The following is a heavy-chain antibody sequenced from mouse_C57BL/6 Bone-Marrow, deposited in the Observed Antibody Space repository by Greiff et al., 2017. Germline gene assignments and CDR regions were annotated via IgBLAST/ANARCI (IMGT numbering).Heavy chain of an antibody. Sequence: EVKLVESGGGLVQPGGSLKLSCAASGFTFSDYYMSWVRQTPEKRLEWVAYISNGGGSTYYPDTVTGRFTISRDTAKNTLYLQISPLKSEDTAMDYCARPFFDYAMDYWGQGTSVTVSS. CDR1: GFTFSDYY. CDR2: ISNGGGST. V-gene: IGHV5-12*01. CDR3: ARPFFDYAMDY. J-gene: IGHJ4*01.